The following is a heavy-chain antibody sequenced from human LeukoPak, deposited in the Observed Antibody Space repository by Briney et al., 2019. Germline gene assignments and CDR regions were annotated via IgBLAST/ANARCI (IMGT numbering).Heavy chain of an antibody. CDR3: ARDPGTGTPTL. D-gene: IGHD1-7*01. CDR2: ISGSGGST. J-gene: IGHJ4*02. CDR1: GFTFSSYA. V-gene: IGHV3-23*01. Sequence: PGGSLRLSCAVSGFTFSSYAMSWVRQAPGKGLEWVSTISGSGGSTYYADSVKGRFTISRHNSKNTLYLQMNSLRAEDTAVYYCARDPGTGTPTLWGQGTLVTVSS.